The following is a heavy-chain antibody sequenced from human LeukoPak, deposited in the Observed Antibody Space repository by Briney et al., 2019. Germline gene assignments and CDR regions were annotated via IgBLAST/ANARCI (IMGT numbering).Heavy chain of an antibody. V-gene: IGHV4-59*01. D-gene: IGHD6-19*01. J-gene: IGHJ4*02. Sequence: SETLSLTCTVSGFSISSYYLSWIRQPPGKGLEWIGYIYYSGSTIYNPSFKSRGTISVDTSKNQFSLKLRSVTAADTGVYYCARGSEQQWLPRGYYFDYWGQGTLVTVSS. CDR1: GFSISSYY. CDR2: IYYSGST. CDR3: ARGSEQQWLPRGYYFDY.